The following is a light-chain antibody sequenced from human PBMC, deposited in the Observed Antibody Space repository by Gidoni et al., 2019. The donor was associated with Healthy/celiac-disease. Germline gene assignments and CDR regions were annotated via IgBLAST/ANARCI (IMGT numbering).Light chain of an antibody. V-gene: IGKV3-20*01. Sequence: EIVLTQSPGTLSLSPGERATLSCRASQSVSSSYLAWYQQKPGQAPRHLIYGAASRATGIPDRFSGSGSGTDLTLTISRLEPEDFAVYYCQQYGSSRTFGQGTKVEIK. CDR2: GAA. CDR1: QSVSSSY. J-gene: IGKJ1*01. CDR3: QQYGSSRT.